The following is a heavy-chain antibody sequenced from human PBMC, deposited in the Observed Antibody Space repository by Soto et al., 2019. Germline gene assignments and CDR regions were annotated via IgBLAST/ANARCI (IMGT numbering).Heavy chain of an antibody. V-gene: IGHV3-48*01. CDR1: GFTFSSYS. J-gene: IGHJ3*02. D-gene: IGHD3-9*01. CDR3: ARPYSVRYFDWFDAFDI. Sequence: GGSLRLSCAASGFTFSSYSMNWVRQAPGKGLEWVSYISSSSSTIYYADSVKGRFTISRDNAKNSLYLQMNSLRAEDTAVYYCARPYSVRYFDWFDAFDIWGQGTMVTVSS. CDR2: ISSSSSTI.